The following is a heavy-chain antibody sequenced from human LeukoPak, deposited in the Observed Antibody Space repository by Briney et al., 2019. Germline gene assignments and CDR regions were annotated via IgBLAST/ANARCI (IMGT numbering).Heavy chain of an antibody. D-gene: IGHD6-13*01. J-gene: IGHJ6*03. CDR3: ARDGIAAAGTRYYYYYYMDV. V-gene: IGHV3-30*04. Sequence: PGGSLRLSCAASGFTFSSYAMHWVRQAPGKGLEWVAVISYDGSNKYYADSVKGRFTISRDNSKNTLYLQMNSLRAEDTAVYYCARDGIAAAGTRYYYYYYMDVWGKGTTVTVSS. CDR2: ISYDGSNK. CDR1: GFTFSSYA.